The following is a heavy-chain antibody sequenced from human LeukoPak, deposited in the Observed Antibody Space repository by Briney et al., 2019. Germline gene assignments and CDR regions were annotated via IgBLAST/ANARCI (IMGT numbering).Heavy chain of an antibody. V-gene: IGHV1-2*07. CDR2: INPTSGRT. Sequence: ASXKVSCKASGHTFTAYYIHWGRQAPGQGLEWRGGINPTSGRTDYPHNFRPRVTLTRDTSVSTAYMHLTSLRSDDPAVYYCASDQAGSVNSFDPWGQGTLVTVSS. CDR1: GHTFTAYY. J-gene: IGHJ5*02. CDR3: ASDQAGSVNSFDP.